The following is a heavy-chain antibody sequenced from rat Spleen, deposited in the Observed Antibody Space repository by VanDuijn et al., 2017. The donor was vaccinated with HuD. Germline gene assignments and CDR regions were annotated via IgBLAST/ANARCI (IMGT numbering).Heavy chain of an antibody. J-gene: IGHJ1*01. CDR3: TRRTTEGYWYFDF. D-gene: IGHD1-11*01. CDR2: INWGGSST. Sequence: EVKLVESGGGLVQPGRSLKLSCAASGFIFDDYGMAWVRQAPKNGLEWVASINWGGSSTYHPDNVKGRFTISRDNAKNALYLQMKNLRSEDTAIYSCTRRTTEGYWYFDFWGPGTMVTVSS. CDR1: GFIFDDYG. V-gene: IGHV5-36*01.